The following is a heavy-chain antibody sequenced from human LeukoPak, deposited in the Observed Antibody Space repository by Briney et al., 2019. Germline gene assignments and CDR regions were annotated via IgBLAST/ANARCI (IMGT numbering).Heavy chain of an antibody. CDR2: IYSGGST. Sequence: GGSLRLSCAASGFTVSSNYMSWVRQAPGKGLEWVSVIYSGGSTYYADSVKGRFTISRDKSKNTLYLQMNSLRAEDTAVYYCAKTSARIFDYWGQGTLVTVSS. J-gene: IGHJ4*02. V-gene: IGHV3-53*01. D-gene: IGHD2-15*01. CDR1: GFTVSSNY. CDR3: AKTSARIFDY.